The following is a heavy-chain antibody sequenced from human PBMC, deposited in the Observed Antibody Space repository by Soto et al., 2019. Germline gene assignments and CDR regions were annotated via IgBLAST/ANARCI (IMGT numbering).Heavy chain of an antibody. CDR2: IMPTVDSA. CDR3: ALAAVREIMAHGSCGMAV. V-gene: IGHV1-69*01. Sequence: QVQLVQSGAEVKTPGSSVKVSCKASGGTLSDYAISWVRQAPGQGLEWMGGIMPTVDSANYAKNFQGRLTMSADESTSTPNLELSSLRSDAAAVYYCALAAVREIMAHGSCGMAVWVQGTTVIVSS. D-gene: IGHD3-10*01. J-gene: IGHJ6*02. CDR1: GGTLSDYA.